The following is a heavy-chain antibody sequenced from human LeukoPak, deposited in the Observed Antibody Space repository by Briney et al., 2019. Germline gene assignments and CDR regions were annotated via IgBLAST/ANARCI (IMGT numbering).Heavy chain of an antibody. CDR2: INPSGGST. CDR3: ARDCSSTSCYQVAFDY. Sequence: ASVKVSCKASGYTFTSYYMHWVRQAPGQGLEWMGIINPSGGSTSYAQKFWGRVTMTRETSTSTVYMELSSLRSEDTAVYYCARDCSSTSCYQVAFDYWGQGTLVTVSS. D-gene: IGHD2-2*01. J-gene: IGHJ4*02. V-gene: IGHV1-46*01. CDR1: GYTFTSYY.